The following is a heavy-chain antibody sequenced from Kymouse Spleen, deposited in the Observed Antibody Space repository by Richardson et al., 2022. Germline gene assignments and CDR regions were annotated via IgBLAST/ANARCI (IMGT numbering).Heavy chain of an antibody. Sequence: EVQLVESGGGLVKPGGSLRLSCAASGFTFSNAWMSWVRQAPGKGLEWVGRIKSKTDGGTTDYAAPVKGRFTISRDDSKNTLYLQMNSLKTEDTAVYYCYYGSGSPGGTNYYGMDVWGQGTTVTVSS. CDR3: YYGSGSPGGTNYYGMDV. D-gene: IGHD3-10*01. CDR1: GFTFSNAW. CDR2: IKSKTDGGTT. V-gene: IGHV3-15*01. J-gene: IGHJ6*02.